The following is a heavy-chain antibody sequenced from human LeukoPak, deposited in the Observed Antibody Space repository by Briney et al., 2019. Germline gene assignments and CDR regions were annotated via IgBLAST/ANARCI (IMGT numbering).Heavy chain of an antibody. CDR3: AKANRDHLSHYYGVDV. V-gene: IGHV3-30*02. Sequence: HPGGSLRPSCAPSGFTFSTYGMHWLRQPAGKGPESVAFIRHDGIETYHAEYVKGRFTISRDDSKNTFYLQMNSLRAEDTAVYYCAKANRDHLSHYYGVDVWGQGTTVVVSS. D-gene: IGHD3-10*01. CDR1: GFTFSTYG. J-gene: IGHJ6*02. CDR2: IRHDGIET.